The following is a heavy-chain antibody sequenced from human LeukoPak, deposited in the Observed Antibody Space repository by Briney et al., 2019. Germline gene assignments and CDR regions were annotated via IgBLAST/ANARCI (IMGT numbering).Heavy chain of an antibody. V-gene: IGHV3-7*01. Sequence: PGGSLTLPCSASGFTLSSYRMSCVPHAPEKGAECVANIKQDGREKYYVDSVQGRLTISRHNAKHSLYLQMNSLRAEDTAVYYCATVGLSGYSSSWYLDYWGQGTLVTVSS. D-gene: IGHD6-13*01. CDR1: GFTLSSYR. J-gene: IGHJ4*02. CDR3: ATVGLSGYSSSWYLDY. CDR2: IKQDGREK.